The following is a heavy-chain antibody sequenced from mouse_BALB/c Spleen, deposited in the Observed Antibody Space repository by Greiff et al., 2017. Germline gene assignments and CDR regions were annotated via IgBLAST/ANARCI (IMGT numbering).Heavy chain of an antibody. CDR1: GFTFSSYA. CDR3: ARHRVITTVVADWYFDV. CDR2: ISSGGSYT. Sequence: EVQLKESGGGLVKPGGSLKLSCAASGFTFSSYAMSWVRQTPEKRLEWVATISSGGSYTYYPDSVKGRFTISRDNAKNTLYLQMSSLRSEDTAMYYCARHRVITTVVADWYFDVWGAGTTVTVSS. V-gene: IGHV5-9-3*01. J-gene: IGHJ1*01. D-gene: IGHD1-1*01.